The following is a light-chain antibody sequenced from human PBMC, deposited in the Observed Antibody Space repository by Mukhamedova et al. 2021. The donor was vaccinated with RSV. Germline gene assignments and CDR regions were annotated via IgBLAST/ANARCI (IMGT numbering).Light chain of an antibody. Sequence: TARITCGGNNIGSKNVHWYQQKPGQAPILVIYRDTNRPSGIPDRFSGSNSGNTATLTLSRAQAGDEADYYCQVWASSTVVFGGGT. J-gene: IGLJ2*01. CDR3: QVWASSTVV. CDR2: RDT. V-gene: IGLV3-9*01. CDR1: NIGSKN.